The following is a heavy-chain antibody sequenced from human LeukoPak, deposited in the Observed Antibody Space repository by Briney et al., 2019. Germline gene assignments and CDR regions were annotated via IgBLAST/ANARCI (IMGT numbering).Heavy chain of an antibody. Sequence: GGSLRLSCAPSGFTVSSNYMSWVRQAPGRGLEWVSVIYSGGSTYYADSVKGRFTISRDNSKNTLYLQMNSLRAEDTAVYYCARTSKQWLVRALDYWGQGTLVTVSS. CDR1: GFTVSSNY. D-gene: IGHD6-19*01. V-gene: IGHV3-53*01. CDR3: ARTSKQWLVRALDY. J-gene: IGHJ4*02. CDR2: IYSGGST.